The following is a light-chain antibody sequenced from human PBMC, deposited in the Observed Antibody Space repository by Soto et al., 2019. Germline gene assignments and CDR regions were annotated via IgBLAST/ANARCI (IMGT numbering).Light chain of an antibody. CDR3: QQANSFPPIT. J-gene: IGKJ3*01. CDR1: QGISSW. CDR2: AAS. Sequence: DIQMTQSPSSVSSSVGDRVTITCRASQGISSWLAWYQQKPGKAPTLLLYAASSLKSAVPSRFSCGGSGTDFTFTIRSLQPDDFTTYYSQQANSFPPITFGPGTKVDIK. V-gene: IGKV1-12*01.